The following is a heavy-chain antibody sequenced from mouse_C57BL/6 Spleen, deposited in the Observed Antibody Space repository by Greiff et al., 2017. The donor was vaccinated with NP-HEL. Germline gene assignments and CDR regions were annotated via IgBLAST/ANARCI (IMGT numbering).Heavy chain of an antibody. J-gene: IGHJ2*01. CDR2: INPGSGGT. CDR1: GYAFTNYL. CDR3: ARLYYSNYGDY. Sequence: QVQLQQSGAELVRPGTSVKVSCKASGYAFTNYLIEWVKQRPGQGLEWIGVINPGSGGTNYNEKFKGKATLTADKSSSTAYMQLSSLTSEDAAVYFFARLYYSNYGDYWGQGTTLTVSS. V-gene: IGHV1-54*01. D-gene: IGHD2-5*01.